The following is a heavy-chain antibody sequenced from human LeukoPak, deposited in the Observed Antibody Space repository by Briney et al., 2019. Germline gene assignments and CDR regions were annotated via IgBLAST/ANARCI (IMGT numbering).Heavy chain of an antibody. CDR3: ARGPYYDFWSGTRGHLDY. J-gene: IGHJ4*02. D-gene: IGHD3-3*01. CDR1: GYTFTSYY. CDR2: INPSGGST. Sequence: ASVKVSCKASGYTFTSYYMHWVRQAPGQGLEWMGIINPSGGSTSYAQKFQGRVTMTRDTSTSTVYMELSSLRSEDTAVYYCARGPYYDFWSGTRGHLDYWGQGTLVTVSS. V-gene: IGHV1-46*01.